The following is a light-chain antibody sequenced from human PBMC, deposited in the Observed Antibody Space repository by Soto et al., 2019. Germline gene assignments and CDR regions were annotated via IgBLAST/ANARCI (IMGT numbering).Light chain of an antibody. CDR3: QQANSFPIT. CDR1: QGISSW. CDR2: AAS. Sequence: DIQMIQSPSSVSASVGDRVTITCRASQGISSWLAWYQKKPGKAPNLLIYAASSLQSGVPSRFSGSESGTDVTLTISSLQPEDCAIYFCQQANSFPITFGQGTRLEIK. V-gene: IGKV1-12*01. J-gene: IGKJ5*01.